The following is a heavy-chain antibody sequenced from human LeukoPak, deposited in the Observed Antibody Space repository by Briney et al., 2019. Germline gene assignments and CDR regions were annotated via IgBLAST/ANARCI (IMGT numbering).Heavy chain of an antibody. V-gene: IGHV1-69*06. D-gene: IGHD3-3*01. J-gene: IGHJ6*03. CDR1: GGTFSSYA. CDR3: ARDLTIFGVVKEYYYYYMDV. CDR2: IIPIFGTA. Sequence: SVKVSCKASGGTFSSYAISWVRQAPGQGREWMGRIIPIFGTANYAQKFQGRVTITADKSTSTAYMELSSLRSEDTAVYYCARDLTIFGVVKEYYYYYMDVWGKGTTVTVSS.